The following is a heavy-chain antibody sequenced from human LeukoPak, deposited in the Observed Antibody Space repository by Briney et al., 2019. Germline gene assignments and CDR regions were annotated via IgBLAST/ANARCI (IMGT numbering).Heavy chain of an antibody. Sequence: PGGSLRLSCAASGFTFSSYDMHWVRQATGKGLERVSAIGTAGDTYYPGSVKGRFTISRENAKNSLYLQMNSLRAGDTAVYYCARAHCSSTSCDDAFDIWGQGTMVTVSS. CDR1: GFTFSSYD. CDR3: ARAHCSSTSCDDAFDI. V-gene: IGHV3-13*01. D-gene: IGHD2-2*01. J-gene: IGHJ3*02. CDR2: IGTAGDT.